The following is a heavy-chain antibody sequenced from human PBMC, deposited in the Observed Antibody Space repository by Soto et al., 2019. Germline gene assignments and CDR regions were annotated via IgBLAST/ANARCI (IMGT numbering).Heavy chain of an antibody. CDR2: IYYSGST. CDR1: GGSISSSSYY. D-gene: IGHD6-13*01. J-gene: IGHJ4*02. Sequence: PSDTLSLTCTVSGGSISSSSYYWGWIRQPPGKGLEWIGSIYYSGSTYYNPSLKSRVTISVDTSKNQFSLKLSSVTAADTAVYYCARQRYSSSWYPSDPGDYWGQGTLVTVSS. CDR3: ARQRYSSSWYPSDPGDY. V-gene: IGHV4-39*01.